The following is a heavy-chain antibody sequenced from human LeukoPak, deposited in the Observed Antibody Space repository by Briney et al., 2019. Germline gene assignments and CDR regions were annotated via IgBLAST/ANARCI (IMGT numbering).Heavy chain of an antibody. Sequence: PGGSLRLSCAASGFTFSSYSMNWVRQAPGKGLEWVSSISSSSSYIYYADSVKGRFTISRDNAKNSLYLQMNSLRAEDTAVYYCARDALPMTTLYYYYYGMDVWGQGTTVTVSS. CDR3: ARDALPMTTLYYYYYGMDV. CDR1: GFTFSSYS. CDR2: ISSSSSYI. V-gene: IGHV3-21*01. J-gene: IGHJ6*02. D-gene: IGHD4-11*01.